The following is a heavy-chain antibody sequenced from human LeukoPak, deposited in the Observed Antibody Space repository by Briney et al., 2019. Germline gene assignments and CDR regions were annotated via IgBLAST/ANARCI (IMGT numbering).Heavy chain of an antibody. CDR3: ARNIVLMVYASNWFDP. CDR2: IYHSGST. CDR1: GFTFNKYA. D-gene: IGHD2-8*01. Sequence: GSLRLSCASSGFTFNKYAMTWVRRAPGKGLEWIGSIYHSGSTYYNPSLKSRVTISVDTSKNQFSLKLSSVTAADTAVYYCARNIVLMVYASNWFDPWGQGTLVTVSS. V-gene: IGHV4-38-2*01. J-gene: IGHJ5*02.